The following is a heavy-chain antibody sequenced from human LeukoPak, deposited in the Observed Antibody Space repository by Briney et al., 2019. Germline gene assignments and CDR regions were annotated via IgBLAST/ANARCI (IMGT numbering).Heavy chain of an antibody. CDR2: FDPEDGET. Sequence: ASVKVSCKVSGYTLTELSMHWVRQAPGKGLEWMGGFDPEDGETIYAQKFQGRVTMTEDTSTDTAYMELSSLRSEDTAVYYCATDIRYSSGWYAAFDIWGQGTMVTVSS. CDR3: ATDIRYSSGWYAAFDI. J-gene: IGHJ3*02. CDR1: GYTLTELS. D-gene: IGHD6-19*01. V-gene: IGHV1-24*01.